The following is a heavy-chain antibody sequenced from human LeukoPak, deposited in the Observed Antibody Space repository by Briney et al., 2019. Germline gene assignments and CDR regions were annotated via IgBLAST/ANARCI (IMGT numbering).Heavy chain of an antibody. J-gene: IGHJ6*02. CDR3: ATVTTIYYYYGMDV. Sequence: GEPLKISCKGSGYSFTSYWITWVRQTPGKGLEWMGRIDPSDSYTNYSPSFQGHVTISADKSISTAYLQWSSLKASDTAMYYCATVTTIYYYYGMDVWGQGTTVTVSS. D-gene: IGHD4-17*01. CDR1: GYSFTSYW. CDR2: IDPSDSYT. V-gene: IGHV5-10-1*01.